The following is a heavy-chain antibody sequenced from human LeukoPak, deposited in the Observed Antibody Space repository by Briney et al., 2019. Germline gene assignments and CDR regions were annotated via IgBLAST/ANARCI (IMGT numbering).Heavy chain of an antibody. CDR3: ARISRWGQY. CDR2: VYYDGIN. CDR1: GGSINNTLFY. D-gene: IGHD3-16*01. Sequence: SETLSLTCTVSGGSINNTLFYWGWIRQPPGKGLEWIGTVYYDGINYSSPSLKSRVATSVDTSKNQFSLRLSSVTAADTAVYYCARISRWGQYWGREILVTVSS. V-gene: IGHV4-39*07. J-gene: IGHJ4*02.